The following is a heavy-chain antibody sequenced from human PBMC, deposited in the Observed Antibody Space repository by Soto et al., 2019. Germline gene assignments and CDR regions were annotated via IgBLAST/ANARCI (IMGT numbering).Heavy chain of an antibody. CDR1: GYTFTSYG. V-gene: IGHV1-18*01. D-gene: IGHD3-3*01. CDR2: ISAYNGNT. CDR3: ARDSVVLRFLEWSDFDY. J-gene: IGHJ4*02. Sequence: ASVKVSCKASGYTFTSYGIIWVRQAPGQGLEWMGWISAYNGNTNYAQKLQGRVTMTTDTSTSTAYMELRSLRSDDTAVYYCARDSVVLRFLEWSDFDYWGQGTLVTVSS.